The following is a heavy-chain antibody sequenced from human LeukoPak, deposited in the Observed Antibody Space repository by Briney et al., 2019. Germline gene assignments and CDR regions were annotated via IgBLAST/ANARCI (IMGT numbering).Heavy chain of an antibody. CDR1: GFTFSSYA. CDR2: ISGAGGST. Sequence: GRCLRLSCAVSGFTFSSYAMSWVRQAPGKGLEWVSSISGAGGSTYYADSVRGRFTISRDNSKDTLFLQMNSLRAEDTALYYCAKHFGSGDYYNFFDDWGQGTLVSVSS. V-gene: IGHV3-23*01. CDR3: AKHFGSGDYYNFFDD. J-gene: IGHJ4*02. D-gene: IGHD3-10*01.